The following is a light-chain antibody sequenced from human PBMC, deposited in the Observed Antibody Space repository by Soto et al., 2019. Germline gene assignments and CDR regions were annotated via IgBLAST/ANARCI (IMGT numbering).Light chain of an antibody. V-gene: IGKV3-20*01. Sequence: EIVLTQSPGTLSLSPGERATLSCRASQTITNNYLAWYQQKPGQAPRLLIDDASRRATGIPDRFSGSGSETDFTLTISRLEPEDFAVYYCQQCSTAPLTFGGGTKVEIK. CDR3: QQCSTAPLT. CDR2: DAS. CDR1: QTITNNY. J-gene: IGKJ4*01.